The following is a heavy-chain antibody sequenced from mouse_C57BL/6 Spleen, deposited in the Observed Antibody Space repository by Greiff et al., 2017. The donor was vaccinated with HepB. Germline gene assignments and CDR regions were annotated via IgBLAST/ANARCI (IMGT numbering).Heavy chain of an antibody. CDR3: ARSNWAFDY. Sequence: VQLQQSGPELVKPGASVKISCKASGYAFSSSWMNWVKQRPGKGLEWMGRIYPGDGDTNYNGKFKGKATLTAYKSSSTAYMQLSSLTSEDSAVYSCARSNWAFDYWGQGTTLTVSS. CDR1: GYAFSSSW. CDR2: IYPGDGDT. J-gene: IGHJ2*01. V-gene: IGHV1-82*01. D-gene: IGHD4-1*01.